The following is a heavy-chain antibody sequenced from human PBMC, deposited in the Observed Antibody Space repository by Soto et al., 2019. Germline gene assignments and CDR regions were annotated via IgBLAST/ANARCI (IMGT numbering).Heavy chain of an antibody. J-gene: IGHJ6*02. D-gene: IGHD3-3*01. Sequence: QVQLVESGGGVVQPGRSLRLSCAASGFTFSSYGIHWVRQAPGKGLEWVAVISYDGSNKYYADSVKGRFTISRDNSKNTLYLQMNSLRAEDTAVYYCAKDRTIFASATLYYGMDVWGQGSTVTVSS. CDR2: ISYDGSNK. CDR3: AKDRTIFASATLYYGMDV. CDR1: GFTFSSYG. V-gene: IGHV3-30*18.